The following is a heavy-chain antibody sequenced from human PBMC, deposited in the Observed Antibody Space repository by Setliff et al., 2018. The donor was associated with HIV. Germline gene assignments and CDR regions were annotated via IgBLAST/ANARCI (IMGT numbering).Heavy chain of an antibody. D-gene: IGHD3-22*01. CDR2: IYTSGTT. Sequence: PSETLSLTCTVSGGSISSGSYYWSWIRQPAGKGLEWIGHIYTSGTTNFNPSLQSRVTISVDTSKNQFSLKLSSVTAADTAVYYCARGSGYPWYFDLWGRGTLVTVSS. V-gene: IGHV4-61*09. CDR3: ARGSGYPWYFDL. CDR1: GGSISSGSYY. J-gene: IGHJ2*01.